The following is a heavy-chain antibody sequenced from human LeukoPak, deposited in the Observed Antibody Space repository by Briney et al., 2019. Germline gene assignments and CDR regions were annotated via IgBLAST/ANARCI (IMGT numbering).Heavy chain of an antibody. Sequence: GGTLRLSCAASGFTFSNYGMSWVRQAPGKGLEWVSAISGSGGSTYYADSVKGRLTISRDNSKNTLCLQMHSLRAEDTAVYYCVRGGSSGYYFDYWGLGTQVTVSS. CDR2: ISGSGGST. CDR1: GFTFSNYG. J-gene: IGHJ4*02. D-gene: IGHD3-22*01. CDR3: VRGGSSGYYFDY. V-gene: IGHV3-23*01.